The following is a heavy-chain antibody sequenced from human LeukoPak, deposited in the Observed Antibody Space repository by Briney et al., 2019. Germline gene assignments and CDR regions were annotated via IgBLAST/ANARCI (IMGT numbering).Heavy chain of an antibody. CDR1: GGSFRGSY. V-gene: IGHV4-34*01. D-gene: IGHD6-13*01. J-gene: IGHJ4*02. CDR2: INHRGGT. Sequence: PSETLSLTCAVYGGSFRGSYWCWIRPPPGEGLEWIGEINHRGGTNYNPSLKSRVTISVATSKNQFSLKLSSVTAADTAVYYCARVGVLSWYTKYYFVYWGQGTLVTVSS. CDR3: ARVGVLSWYTKYYFVY.